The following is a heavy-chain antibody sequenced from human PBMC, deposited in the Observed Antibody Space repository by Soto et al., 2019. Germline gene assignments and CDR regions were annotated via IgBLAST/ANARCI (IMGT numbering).Heavy chain of an antibody. Sequence: GGSLRLSCAASGFTFSSYAMHWVRQAPGKGLEWVAVISYDGSNKYYADSVKGRFTISRDNSKNTLYLQMNSLRAEDTAVYYCARDTMFGVVTYYYGMDVWGQGTTVTVS. V-gene: IGHV3-30-3*01. J-gene: IGHJ6*02. D-gene: IGHD3-3*01. CDR1: GFTFSSYA. CDR2: ISYDGSNK. CDR3: ARDTMFGVVTYYYGMDV.